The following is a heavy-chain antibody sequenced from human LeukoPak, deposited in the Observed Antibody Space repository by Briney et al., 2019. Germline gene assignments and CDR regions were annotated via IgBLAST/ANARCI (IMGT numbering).Heavy chain of an antibody. CDR3: ARDLNWGSPY. Sequence: PGGSLRLSCAASGFTVSSNYMSWFRQAPGKGLEGVSVIYSGGSTYYADSVKGRFTISRDNSKNTLYLQMNSLSAEDTAVYYCARDLNWGSPYWGQGTLVTVSS. CDR1: GFTVSSNY. D-gene: IGHD7-27*01. J-gene: IGHJ4*02. CDR2: IYSGGST. V-gene: IGHV3-53*01.